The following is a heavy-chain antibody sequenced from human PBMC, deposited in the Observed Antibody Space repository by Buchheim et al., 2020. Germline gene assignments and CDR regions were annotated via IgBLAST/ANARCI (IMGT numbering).Heavy chain of an antibody. CDR1: GFTFSSYS. V-gene: IGHV3-48*01. J-gene: IGHJ6*02. CDR3: ARIGQLVAPGATYYYYGMYV. CDR2: ISSSSSTI. D-gene: IGHD6-6*01. Sequence: EVQLVESGGGLVQPGGSLRLSCAASGFTFSSYSMNWVRQAPGKGLEWVSYISSSSSTIYYADSVKGRFTISRDNAKNSLYLQMNSLRAEDTAVYYCARIGQLVAPGATYYYYGMYVWGQGTT.